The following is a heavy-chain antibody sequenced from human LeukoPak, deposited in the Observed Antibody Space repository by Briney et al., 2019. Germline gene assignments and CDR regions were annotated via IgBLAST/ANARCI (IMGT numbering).Heavy chain of an antibody. CDR1: GFTFSSYA. V-gene: IGHV3-30*04. D-gene: IGHD6-6*01. Sequence: GGSLRLSCAASGFTFSSYAMHWVRQAPGKGLEWVAVISYDGSNKYYADSVKGRFTISRDNSKNTLYLQMNSLRSDDTAVYYCARDPGVSRIAARPVDEYWGQGTLVTVSS. CDR2: ISYDGSNK. CDR3: ARDPGVSRIAARPVDEY. J-gene: IGHJ4*02.